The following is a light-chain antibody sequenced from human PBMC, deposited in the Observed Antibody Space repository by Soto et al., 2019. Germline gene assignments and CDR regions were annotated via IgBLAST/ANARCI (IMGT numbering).Light chain of an antibody. J-gene: IGLJ2*01. CDR2: QVS. CDR3: SSYTTSTTVV. V-gene: IGLV2-14*01. Sequence: QSALTQTASVSGSPGQSITISCTGTSSDVGNYNYVSWYQQHPGKAPKLMIYQVSNRPSGVSNRFSGSKSGNTASLTISGLQAEDEADYYCSSYTTSTTVVFGGGTKLTVL. CDR1: SSDVGNYNY.